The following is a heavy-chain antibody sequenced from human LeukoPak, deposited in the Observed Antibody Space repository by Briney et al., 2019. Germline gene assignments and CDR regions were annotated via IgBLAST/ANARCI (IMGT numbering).Heavy chain of an antibody. Sequence: SETLSLTCTVSDGSISTYYWSWIRQPAGKGLEWIGRIYTTGSTNYNPSLKSRVTISVDTSKNQFSLKLSSVTAADTAVYYCARAGPGAAGGVGFDSWGQGTLVTVSS. J-gene: IGHJ4*02. V-gene: IGHV4-4*07. CDR1: DGSISTYY. D-gene: IGHD6-13*01. CDR3: ARAGPGAAGGVGFDS. CDR2: IYTTGST.